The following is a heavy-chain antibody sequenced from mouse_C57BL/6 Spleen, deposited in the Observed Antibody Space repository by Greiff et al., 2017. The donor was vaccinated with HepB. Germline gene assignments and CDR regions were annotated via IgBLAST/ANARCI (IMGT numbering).Heavy chain of an antibody. CDR2: IDPETGGT. Sequence: VQLQQSGAELVRPGASVTLSCKASGYTFTDYEMHWVKQTPVHGLEWIGAIDPETGGTAYNQKFKGKAILTADKSSSTAYMELRSLTSEDSAVYYCTTLAYYSNSFDYWGQGTTLTVSS. CDR1: GYTFTDYE. V-gene: IGHV1-15*01. CDR3: TTLAYYSNSFDY. J-gene: IGHJ2*01. D-gene: IGHD2-5*01.